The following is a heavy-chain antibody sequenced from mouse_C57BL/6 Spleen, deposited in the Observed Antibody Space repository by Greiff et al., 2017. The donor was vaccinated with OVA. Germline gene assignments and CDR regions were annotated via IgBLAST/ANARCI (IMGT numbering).Heavy chain of an antibody. J-gene: IGHJ3*01. V-gene: IGHV1-64*01. D-gene: IGHD2-5*01. Sequence: QVQLQQSGAELVKPGASVKLSCKASGYTFTSYWMHWVKQRPGQGLEWIGMIHPNSGSTNYNEKFKSKATLTVDKSSSTAYMQLSSLTSEDSAVYYCANSNYYGAWFAYWGQGTLVTVSA. CDR1: GYTFTSYW. CDR3: ANSNYYGAWFAY. CDR2: IHPNSGST.